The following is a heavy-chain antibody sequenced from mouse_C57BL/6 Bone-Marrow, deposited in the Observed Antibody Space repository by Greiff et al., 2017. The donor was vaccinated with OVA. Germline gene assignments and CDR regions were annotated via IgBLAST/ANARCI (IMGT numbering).Heavy chain of an antibody. Sequence: VQLQQSGAELVRPGASVKLSCTASGFNIKDDYMHWVKQRPEQGLEWIGWIDPENGDTEYASKFQGKATITADTSSNTAYLQPSSLTSEDTAVYYCTTWSFAYWGQGTLVTVSA. CDR2: IDPENGDT. CDR3: TTWSFAY. D-gene: IGHD1-1*02. V-gene: IGHV14-4*01. J-gene: IGHJ3*01. CDR1: GFNIKDDY.